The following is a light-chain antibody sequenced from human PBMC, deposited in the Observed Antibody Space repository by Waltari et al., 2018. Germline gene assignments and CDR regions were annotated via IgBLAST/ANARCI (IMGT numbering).Light chain of an antibody. CDR3: SSYISSDTLEL. J-gene: IGLJ2*01. Sequence: HSALTQPASVSGSPGQSLTISYTGTSSDVGGYNYVSWYQQHPGKAPKLMIYDVSNRPSGVSNRFSGSKSGNTASLTISGLQAEDEADYYCSSYISSDTLELFGGGTSLTVL. CDR2: DVS. V-gene: IGLV2-14*03. CDR1: SSDVGGYNY.